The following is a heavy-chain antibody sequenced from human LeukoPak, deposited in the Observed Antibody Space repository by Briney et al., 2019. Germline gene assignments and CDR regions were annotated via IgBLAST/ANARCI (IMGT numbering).Heavy chain of an antibody. Sequence: GALRLCCVASGFTFSSSAMSWVRQAPGKGLEWVSAISGSGGSTYYADSVKGRFTISRDNSKNALYLKMNSLRAEDTAVYYCAKLPSSSWHIRDDYWGQGTLITVSS. J-gene: IGHJ4*02. V-gene: IGHV3-23*01. CDR2: ISGSGGST. CDR1: GFTFSSSA. CDR3: AKLPSSSWHIRDDY. D-gene: IGHD6-13*01.